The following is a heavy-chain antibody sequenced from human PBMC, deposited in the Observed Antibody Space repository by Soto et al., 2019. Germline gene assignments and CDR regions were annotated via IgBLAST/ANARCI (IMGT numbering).Heavy chain of an antibody. J-gene: IGHJ5*02. CDR2: IIPIFGTA. V-gene: IGHV1-69*01. D-gene: IGHD6-19*01. CDR1: GGTFSSYA. CDR3: ARDAVAVAGTVWFDP. Sequence: QVQLVQSGAEVKKPGSSVKVSCKASGGTFSSYASSWVRQAPGQGLEWMGGIIPIFGTANYAQKFQGRVTITADESTSTAYMELSSLRSEDTAVYYCARDAVAVAGTVWFDPWGQGTLVTVSS.